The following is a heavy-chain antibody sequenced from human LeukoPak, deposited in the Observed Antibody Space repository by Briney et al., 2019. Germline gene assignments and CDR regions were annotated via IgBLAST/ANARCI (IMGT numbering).Heavy chain of an antibody. J-gene: IGHJ3*01. CDR3: ARGGQGDGYSADEAFDV. CDR2: TYYRSKWYN. Sequence: SQTLSLTCAISGDNVSGNSTAYNWIRQSPSRGLEWLGRTYYRSKWYNDYAVSVKSRITVNPDTSKNQLSLQLNAVTPEDTAVYYCARGGQGDGYSADEAFDVWGQGTMVTVSS. CDR1: GDNVSGNSTA. D-gene: IGHD5-24*01. V-gene: IGHV6-1*01.